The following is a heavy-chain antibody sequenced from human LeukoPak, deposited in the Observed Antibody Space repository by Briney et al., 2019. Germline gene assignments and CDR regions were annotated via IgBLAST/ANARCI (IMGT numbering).Heavy chain of an antibody. D-gene: IGHD1-26*01. Sequence: PSETLSLTCTVSSGSISSYYWSWIRQPPGKGLEWIGYIYYSGTTNYNPSLKSRVTISVDTSKHQFFLRLSSVTAADTAVYSCARHGRGWKLLGNYYFDLWGRGTLVTVSS. CDR1: SGSISSYY. CDR2: IYYSGTT. V-gene: IGHV4-59*08. CDR3: ARHGRGWKLLGNYYFDL. J-gene: IGHJ2*01.